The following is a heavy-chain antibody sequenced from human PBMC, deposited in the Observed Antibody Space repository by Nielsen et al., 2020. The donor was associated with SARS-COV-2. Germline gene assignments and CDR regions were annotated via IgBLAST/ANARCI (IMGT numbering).Heavy chain of an antibody. CDR3: ARARATIFGLVMSYGMDV. CDR2: INPYSGGT. D-gene: IGHD3/OR15-3a*01. J-gene: IGHJ6*02. Sequence: VKVSCKASGYTFTDYYIHWVRQAPGQGLEWMGRINPYSGGTNYAQKFQGTVTMTRDASISTVYMELTSDDTAVYYCARARATIFGLVMSYGMDVWGQGTTVAVSS. CDR1: GYTFTDYY. V-gene: IGHV1-2*06.